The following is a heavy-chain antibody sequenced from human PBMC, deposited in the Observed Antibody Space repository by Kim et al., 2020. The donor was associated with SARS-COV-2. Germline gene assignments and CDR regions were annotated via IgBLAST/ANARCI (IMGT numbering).Heavy chain of an antibody. V-gene: IGHV1-18*01. J-gene: IGHJ6*02. CDR2: ISAYNGNT. D-gene: IGHD6-6*01. Sequence: ASVKVSCKASGYTFTSYGISWVRQAPGQGLEWMGWISAYNGNTNYAQKLQGRVTMTTDTSTSTAYMELRSLRSDDTAVYYCARAPAARDYYYGMDVWGQGTTVTVSS. CDR1: GYTFTSYG. CDR3: ARAPAARDYYYGMDV.